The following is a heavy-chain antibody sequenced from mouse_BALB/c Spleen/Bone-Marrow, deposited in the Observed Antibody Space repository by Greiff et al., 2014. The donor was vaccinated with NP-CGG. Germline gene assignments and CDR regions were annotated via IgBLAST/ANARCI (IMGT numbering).Heavy chain of an antibody. CDR3: NARGDYDFDYFDY. CDR2: IDPENGDT. J-gene: IGHJ2*01. CDR1: GFNIKDYN. D-gene: IGHD2-4*01. Sequence: VQLKESGAGLVRAGASVKLSCTASGFNIKDYNMHWGKQRPEKGPEWVGWIDPENGDTEYAPKFQGKATMTADTSSNTAYLQLSSLTSEDTAVYYCNARGDYDFDYFDYWGQGTTLTVSS. V-gene: IGHV14-4*02.